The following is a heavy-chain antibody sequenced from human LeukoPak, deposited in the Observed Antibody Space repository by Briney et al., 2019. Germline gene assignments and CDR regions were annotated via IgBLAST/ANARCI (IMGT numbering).Heavy chain of an antibody. Sequence: SETLSLTCTVSGDSFNSYYWSWIRQPPGRGLEWIGYIYYSGSTNYNPSLKSRVTISVDTSKNQFSLKLSSVTAADTAVYYCARGPNTYSSGWYHFDYWGQGTLVTVSS. CDR2: IYYSGST. CDR3: ARGPNTYSSGWYHFDY. CDR1: GDSFNSYY. J-gene: IGHJ4*02. D-gene: IGHD6-19*01. V-gene: IGHV4-59*01.